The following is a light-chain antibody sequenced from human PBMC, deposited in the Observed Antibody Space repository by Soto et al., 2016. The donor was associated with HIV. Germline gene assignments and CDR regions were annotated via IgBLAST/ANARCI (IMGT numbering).Light chain of an antibody. CDR3: QQSYSTPWT. Sequence: DIQLTQSPSLLSAFVGDRVIITCRASQGIANYLAWYQQRPGMAPNLLIYAASSLQTGVPSRFSGSGSGTDFTLTISSLQPEDFATYYCQQSYSTPWTFGQGTKVEIK. V-gene: IGKV1-39*01. CDR1: QGIANY. J-gene: IGKJ1*01. CDR2: AAS.